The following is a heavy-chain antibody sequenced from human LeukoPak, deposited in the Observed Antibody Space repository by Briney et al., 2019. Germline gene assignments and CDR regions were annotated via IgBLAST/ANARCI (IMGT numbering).Heavy chain of an antibody. CDR2: IKSDGSIT. V-gene: IGHV3-74*01. Sequence: GGSLRLSCAASGFTFSSYAMSWVRQVPGKGLVWVSRIKSDGSITNYADSVKGRFTISRDNAKNTLHLQMNSLRADDTALYYCARDNAYSSSEYHFDYWGQGTLVTVSS. CDR1: GFTFSSYA. D-gene: IGHD6-13*01. CDR3: ARDNAYSSSEYHFDY. J-gene: IGHJ4*02.